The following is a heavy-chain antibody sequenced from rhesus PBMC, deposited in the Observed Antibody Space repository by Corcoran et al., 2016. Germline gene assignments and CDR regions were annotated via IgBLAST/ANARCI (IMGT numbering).Heavy chain of an antibody. CDR2: VNPEDGEA. J-gene: IGHJ5-2*02. V-gene: IGHV1-111*02. Sequence: EVQLVQSGAEVKKPGASATISCTASGYTFTAYYLHWGRPAPGKGLEWMGRVNPEDGEARNAQKFQDRVTITADTSTDTAYMELSSLRSEDTAVYYCATVGGVWGRGVLVTVSS. CDR3: ATVGGV. CDR1: GYTFTAYY.